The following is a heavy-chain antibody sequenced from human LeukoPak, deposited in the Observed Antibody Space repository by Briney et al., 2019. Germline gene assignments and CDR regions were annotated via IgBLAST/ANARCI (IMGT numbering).Heavy chain of an antibody. CDR2: INHSGST. Sequence: SETLSLTCAVYGGSFSGYYWSWIRQPPGKGLEWIGEINHSGSTNYNPSLKSRVTISVDTSKNQFSLKLSSVTAADTAVYYCARRAAGRRGFDPWGQGTLVNVSS. J-gene: IGHJ5*02. CDR1: GGSFSGYY. D-gene: IGHD6-13*01. CDR3: ARRAAGRRGFDP. V-gene: IGHV4-34*01.